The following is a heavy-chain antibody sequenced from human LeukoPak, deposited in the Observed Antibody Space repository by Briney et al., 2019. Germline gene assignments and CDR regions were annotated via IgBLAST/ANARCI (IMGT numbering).Heavy chain of an antibody. V-gene: IGHV6-1*01. J-gene: IGHJ5*02. Sequence: SQTLSLTCAISGDSVSSNSAAWNWIRQSPSRGLEWLGRTYYRSKWYNDYAVSLKSRITINPDTSKNQFSLQLNSVTPEDTAVCYCARISSIAARRWFDPWGQGTLVTVSS. CDR1: GDSVSSNSAA. CDR2: TYYRSKWYN. D-gene: IGHD6-6*01. CDR3: ARISSIAARRWFDP.